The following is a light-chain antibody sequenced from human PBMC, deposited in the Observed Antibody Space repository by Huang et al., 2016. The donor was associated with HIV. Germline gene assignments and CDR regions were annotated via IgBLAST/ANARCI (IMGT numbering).Light chain of an antibody. J-gene: IGKJ2*01. V-gene: IGKV3-20*01. Sequence: EIVLTQSPGTLSLSPGDRATLSCRASQSLTTDYLAWYLQRPGQAPRLLIYGASSRATGIPDRFSGSGSGTDFTLTISRLVPEDFAVYFCQQYVSSPTFGQGTKLEIK. CDR1: QSLTTDY. CDR3: QQYVSSPT. CDR2: GAS.